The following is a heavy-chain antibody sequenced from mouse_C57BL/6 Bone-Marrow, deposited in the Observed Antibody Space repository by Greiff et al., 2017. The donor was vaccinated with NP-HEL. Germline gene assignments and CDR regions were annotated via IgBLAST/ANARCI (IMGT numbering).Heavy chain of an antibody. Sequence: QVQLKESGAELVRPGTSVKVSCKASGYAFTNYLIEWVKQRPGQGLEWIGVINPGSGGTNYNEKFKGKATLTADKSSSTAYMQLSSLTSEDSAVYFCAMFYDGSSDWGQGTTLTVSS. CDR3: AMFYDGSSD. J-gene: IGHJ2*01. CDR2: INPGSGGT. D-gene: IGHD1-1*01. CDR1: GYAFTNYL. V-gene: IGHV1-54*01.